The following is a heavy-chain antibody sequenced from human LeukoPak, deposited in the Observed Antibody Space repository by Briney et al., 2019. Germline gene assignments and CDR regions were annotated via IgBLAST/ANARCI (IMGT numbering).Heavy chain of an antibody. CDR1: GYSFTGYY. D-gene: IGHD2-15*01. J-gene: IGHJ5*02. CDR2: ISAYNGNT. V-gene: IGHV1-18*04. CDR3: ARVSDIVVVVAARAYNWFDP. Sequence: ASVKVSCKASGYSFTGYYMHWVRQAPGQGLEWMGWISAYNGNTNYAQKLQGRVTMTTDTSTSTAYMELRSLRSDDTAVYYCARVSDIVVVVAARAYNWFDPWGQGTLVTVSS.